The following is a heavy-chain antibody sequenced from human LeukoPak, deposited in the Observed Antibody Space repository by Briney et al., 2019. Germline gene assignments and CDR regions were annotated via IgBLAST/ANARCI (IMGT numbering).Heavy chain of an antibody. J-gene: IGHJ5*02. CDR2: INVGGGST. CDR3: AKGSGINHYHWIDP. D-gene: IGHD1-14*01. CDR1: EFTFSNYA. Sequence: GGSLRLSCAASEFTFSNYAMNWVRQAPGKGLEWVSGINVGGGSTYYADSVKGPFTISRDNSKNTLYLQMDSLRAEDTALYYCAKGSGINHYHWIDPWGQGTLVTVSS. V-gene: IGHV3-23*01.